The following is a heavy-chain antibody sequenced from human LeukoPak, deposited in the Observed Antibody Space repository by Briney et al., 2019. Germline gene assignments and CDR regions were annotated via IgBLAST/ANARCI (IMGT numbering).Heavy chain of an antibody. V-gene: IGHV1-18*01. D-gene: IGHD2-15*01. CDR2: ISGFNGAT. J-gene: IGHJ4*02. Sequence: GASVKVSCKASGYTFTSYGISWVRQAPGQGLEWMGWISGFNGATNFAQKVQDRGTMTIDTSTSIVYMELRSLRFDDTAVYYCARDRSRAAHEYWGQGTLVTVSS. CDR1: GYTFTSYG. CDR3: ARDRSRAAHEY.